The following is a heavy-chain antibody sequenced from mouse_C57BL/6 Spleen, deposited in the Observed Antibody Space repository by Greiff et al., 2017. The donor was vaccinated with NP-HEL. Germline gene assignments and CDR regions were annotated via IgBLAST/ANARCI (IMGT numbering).Heavy chain of an antibody. J-gene: IGHJ4*01. D-gene: IGHD6-1*01. CDR3: AIYRFVASYAMDY. CDR2: IHPSDSDT. V-gene: IGHV1-74*01. Sequence: QVQLQQPGAELVKPGASVKVPFPCSCYPFPLSFLPFFPPLPFPCLEWIGRIHPSDSDTNYNQKFKGKATLTVDKSSSTAYMQLSSLTSEDSAVYYCAIYRFVASYAMDYWGQGTSVTVSS. CDR1: CYPFPLSF.